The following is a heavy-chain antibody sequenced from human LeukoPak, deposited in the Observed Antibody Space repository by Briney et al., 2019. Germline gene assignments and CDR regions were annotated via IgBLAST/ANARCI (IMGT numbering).Heavy chain of an antibody. CDR1: GFTFSSYA. CDR3: AKDEWPRYYYDSSGYFPYYGMDV. D-gene: IGHD3-22*01. Sequence: GGSLRLSCAASGFTFSSYAMSWVRQAPGKGLEWVSAISGSGGSTYYADSVKGRFTISRDNSKNTLYLQMKSLRAEDTAVYYCAKDEWPRYYYDSSGYFPYYGMDVWGQGTTVTVSS. J-gene: IGHJ6*02. V-gene: IGHV3-23*01. CDR2: ISGSGGST.